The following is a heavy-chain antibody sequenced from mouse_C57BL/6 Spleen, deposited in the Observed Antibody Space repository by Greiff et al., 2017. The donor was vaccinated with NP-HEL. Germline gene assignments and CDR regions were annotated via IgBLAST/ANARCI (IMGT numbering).Heavy chain of an antibody. CDR3: ARDDASGAWFAY. Sequence: EVQGVESGGDLVKPGGSLKLSCAASGFTFSSYGMSWVRQTPDKRLEWVATISSGGSYTYYPDSVKGRFTISRDNAKNTLYLQMSSLKSEDTAMYYCARDDASGAWFAYWGQGTLVTVSA. CDR1: GFTFSSYG. V-gene: IGHV5-6*01. J-gene: IGHJ3*01. CDR2: ISSGGSYT. D-gene: IGHD6-1*01.